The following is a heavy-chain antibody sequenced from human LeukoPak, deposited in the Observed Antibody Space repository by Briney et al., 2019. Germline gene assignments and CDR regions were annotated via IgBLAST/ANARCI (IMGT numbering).Heavy chain of an antibody. V-gene: IGHV3-11*01. CDR1: GFTFSDYY. CDR2: ISSSGSTI. Sequence: GGSLRLSCAASGFTFSDYYMSWIRRAPGKGLEWVSYISSSGSTIYYADSVKGRFTISRDNAKNSLYLQMNSLRAEDTAVYYCARVTVGYCSSTSCYTMDVWGQGTTVTVSS. J-gene: IGHJ6*02. CDR3: ARVTVGYCSSTSCYTMDV. D-gene: IGHD2-2*02.